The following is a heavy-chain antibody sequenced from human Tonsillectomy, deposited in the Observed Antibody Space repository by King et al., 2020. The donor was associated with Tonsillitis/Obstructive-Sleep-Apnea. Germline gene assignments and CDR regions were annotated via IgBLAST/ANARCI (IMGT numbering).Heavy chain of an antibody. CDR1: GFTFSNSA. CDR3: ARDPASSVVPNYFDH. V-gene: IGHV3-30*04. J-gene: IGHJ4*02. D-gene: IGHD4-23*01. CDR2: ISYDGSYK. Sequence: VQLVESGGGVVQPGRSLRLSCAASGFTFSNSAMHWVRQAPGKGLEWVAIISYDGSYKYYADSVKGRFTISRDNSKNRLYLQMNSLRGDDMAVYYCARDPASSVVPNYFDHWGQGTLVSVSS.